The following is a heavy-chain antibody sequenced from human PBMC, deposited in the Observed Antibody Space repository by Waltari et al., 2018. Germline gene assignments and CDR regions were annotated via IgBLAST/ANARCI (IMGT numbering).Heavy chain of an antibody. V-gene: IGHV2-5*01. CDR1: GFSLNTFGVG. CDR3: AKNGGSSWFDP. J-gene: IGHJ5*02. CDR2: IFSNDDK. D-gene: IGHD2-15*01. Sequence: QITLKESGPTLVKPTQTLTLTCTFSGFSLNTFGVGVGWIRQPPGKALEWLALIFSNDDKRYSPTLKSRLTITKDTSENQVVLTMTNVDPMDTATDYCAKNGGSSWFDPWGQGVLVTVSS.